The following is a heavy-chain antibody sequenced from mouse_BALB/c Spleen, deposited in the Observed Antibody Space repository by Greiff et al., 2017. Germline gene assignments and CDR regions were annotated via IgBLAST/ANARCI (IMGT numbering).Heavy chain of an antibody. CDR2: ILPGSGST. V-gene: IGHV1-9*01. J-gene: IGHJ3*01. Sequence: VKVVESGAELMKPGASVKISCKATGYTFSSYWIEWVKQRPGHGLEWIGEILPGSGSTNYNEKFKGKATFTADTSSNTAYMQLSSLTSEDSAVYYCARRRFAYWGQGTLVTVSA. CDR3: ARRRFAY. CDR1: GYTFSSYW.